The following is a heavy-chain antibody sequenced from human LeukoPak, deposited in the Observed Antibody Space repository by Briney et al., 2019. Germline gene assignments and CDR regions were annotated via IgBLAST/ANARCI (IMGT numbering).Heavy chain of an antibody. CDR1: GYTFTDYL. D-gene: IGHD3-10*01. CDR2: ISTKNGYT. CDR3: AREKLWFGEFPFDN. J-gene: IGHJ4*02. V-gene: IGHV1-18*01. Sequence: GASVKVSCEASGYTFTDYLINWVRQAPGQGLEWVGSISTKNGYTKLAQKFQGRVAMTKDTSANTIYMDLKSLTFDDTAVYYCAREKLWFGEFPFDNWGQGTLVTVSS.